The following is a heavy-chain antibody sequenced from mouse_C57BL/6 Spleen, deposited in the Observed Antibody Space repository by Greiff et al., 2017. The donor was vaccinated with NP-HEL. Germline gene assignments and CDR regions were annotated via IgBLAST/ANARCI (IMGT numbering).Heavy chain of an antibody. CDR3: ARSDDYDGFDY. J-gene: IGHJ2*01. CDR1: GYTFTNYW. D-gene: IGHD2-4*01. Sequence: VQLQQSGAELVRPGTSVKMSCKASGYTFTNYWIGWAKQRPGHGLEWIGDIYPGGGYTNYNEKFKGKATLTADKSSSTAYMQVSSLTSEDSAIYYCARSDDYDGFDYWGQGTTLTVSS. V-gene: IGHV1-63*01. CDR2: IYPGGGYT.